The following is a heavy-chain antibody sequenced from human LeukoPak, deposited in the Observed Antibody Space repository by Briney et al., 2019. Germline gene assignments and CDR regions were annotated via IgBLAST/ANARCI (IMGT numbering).Heavy chain of an antibody. CDR2: MYYSGST. CDR1: GGSLRTYY. D-gene: IGHD6-19*01. J-gene: IGHJ6*03. CDR3: ARRRTTGLAGYMDV. Sequence: SETLSLTCTVSGGSLRTYYWSWIRQPPGTGLEWLGHMYYSGSTNYNPSLKIRVTISVGTSKNQFSLKLSSVTAADPAVYYCARRRTTGLAGYMDVWGKGTTVIVSS. V-gene: IGHV4-59*08.